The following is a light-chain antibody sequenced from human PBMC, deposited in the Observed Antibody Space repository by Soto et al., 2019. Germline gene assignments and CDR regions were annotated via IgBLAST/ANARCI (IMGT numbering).Light chain of an antibody. V-gene: IGKV3-20*01. CDR2: RAS. J-gene: IGKJ1*01. CDR3: QQYGRSKRWT. Sequence: EVVLTQSPGTLSLSPGERATLSCRASQAITGTYLAWYQQKPGQAPRLLIHRASTRATGVPDRFIGGGTGTDVRLNISRLEPEDFAVYYCQQYGRSKRWTFGQGTK. CDR1: QAITGTY.